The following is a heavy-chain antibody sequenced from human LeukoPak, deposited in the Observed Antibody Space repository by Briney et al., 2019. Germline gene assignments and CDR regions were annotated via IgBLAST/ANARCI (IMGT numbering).Heavy chain of an antibody. Sequence: SDPLSLTCTVSGGSLTAHHWSWLRQPPGKELEWIGFIYYSGRTQYNPSLKSRVTMSVDTSKTPFSLRLSSVPAADAAVYYCARAVVPPDEKNWFDSWGQGIWVTVSS. CDR1: GGSLTAHH. CDR3: ARAVVPPDEKNWFDS. V-gene: IGHV4-59*11. CDR2: IYYSGRT. J-gene: IGHJ5*01. D-gene: IGHD2-2*01.